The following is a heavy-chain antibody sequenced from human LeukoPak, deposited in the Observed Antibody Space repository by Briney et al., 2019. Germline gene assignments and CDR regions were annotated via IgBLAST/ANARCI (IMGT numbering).Heavy chain of an antibody. J-gene: IGHJ4*02. Sequence: ASVKVSCKASGYSVTTYGIAWVRQASRRGLEWMGWISFYNGNTKYAQKYQGRVTMTTDTSTSTAYMELRSLRSDDTAVYYCARGVSARWVDYWGQGTLVTVSS. CDR1: GYSVTTYG. CDR3: ARGVSARWVDY. V-gene: IGHV1-18*01. D-gene: IGHD4/OR15-4a*01. CDR2: ISFYNGNT.